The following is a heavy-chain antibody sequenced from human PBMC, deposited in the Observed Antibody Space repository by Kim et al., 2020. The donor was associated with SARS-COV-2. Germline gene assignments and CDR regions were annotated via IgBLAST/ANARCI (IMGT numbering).Heavy chain of an antibody. J-gene: IGHJ4*02. D-gene: IGHD2-15*01. Sequence: GGSLRLSCAASGFTFSSYWMSWVRQAPGKGLEWVANIKQDGSEKYYVDSVKGRFTISRDNAKNSLYLQMNSLRAEDTAVYYCARLADCSGGSCYNYWGQGTLVTVSS. V-gene: IGHV3-7*01. CDR3: ARLADCSGGSCYNY. CDR1: GFTFSSYW. CDR2: IKQDGSEK.